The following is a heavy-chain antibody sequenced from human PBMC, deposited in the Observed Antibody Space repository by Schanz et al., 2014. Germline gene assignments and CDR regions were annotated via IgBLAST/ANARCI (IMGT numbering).Heavy chain of an antibody. CDR2: IYHSGSP. CDR1: GASISFYD. D-gene: IGHD1-26*01. CDR3: ARQGDVYRLDY. V-gene: IGHV4-59*08. J-gene: IGHJ4*02. Sequence: QVQLQESGPGLVKPSETLSLTCTVSGASISFYDWNWIRQSPGKGLEWIGYIYHSGSPIYNPSLQGRVTIPIDTSKNHFSLKRESVTAADTAMYFCARQGDVYRLDYWGQGTLVTVTS.